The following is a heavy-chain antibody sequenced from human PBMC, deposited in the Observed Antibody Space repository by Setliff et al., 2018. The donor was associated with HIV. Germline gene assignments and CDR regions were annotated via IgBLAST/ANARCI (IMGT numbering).Heavy chain of an antibody. Sequence: ETLSLTCAVYGGSFSGYYWSWIRQPPGKGLEWIGEINHSGSTKYNPSLKSRVNISIDTSKNQFSLKLSSVTAADTAVYYCARVGDFYDTSGYYSVLDAFDIWGQGTMVTVSS. CDR2: INHSGST. V-gene: IGHV4-34*01. J-gene: IGHJ3*02. CDR1: GGSFSGYY. D-gene: IGHD3-22*01. CDR3: ARVGDFYDTSGYYSVLDAFDI.